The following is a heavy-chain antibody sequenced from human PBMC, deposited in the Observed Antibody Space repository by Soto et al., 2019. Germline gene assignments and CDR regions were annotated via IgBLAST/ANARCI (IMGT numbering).Heavy chain of an antibody. CDR1: GGSISNGGYY. Sequence: QVQLQESGPGLVKPSQTLSLTCTVSGGSISNGGYYWSWIRQPPGKGLEWIGYIYSTGTTYYNPSLKSRLTMSLDTSENQFSLKLSSVTAADTAVYYCARSLYVVFDYWGQGTLVTVSS. CDR2: IYSTGTT. CDR3: ARSLYVVFDY. D-gene: IGHD2-15*01. V-gene: IGHV4-30-4*01. J-gene: IGHJ4*02.